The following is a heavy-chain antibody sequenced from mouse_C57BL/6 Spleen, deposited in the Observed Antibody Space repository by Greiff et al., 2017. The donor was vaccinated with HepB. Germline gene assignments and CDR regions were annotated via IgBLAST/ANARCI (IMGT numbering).Heavy chain of an antibody. J-gene: IGHJ2*01. CDR1: GYAFTNYL. CDR3: ARFLANWEYFDY. Sequence: LQESGAELVRPGTSVKVSCKASGYAFTNYLIEWVKQRPGQGLEWIGVINPGSGGTNYNEKFKGKATLTADKSSSTAYMQLSSLTSEDSAVYFCARFLANWEYFDYWGQGTTLTVSS. D-gene: IGHD4-1*01. CDR2: INPGSGGT. V-gene: IGHV1-54*01.